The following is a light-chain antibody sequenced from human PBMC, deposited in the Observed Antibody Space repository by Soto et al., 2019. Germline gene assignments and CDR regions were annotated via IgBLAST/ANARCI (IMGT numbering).Light chain of an antibody. CDR3: QQSYSSPPT. J-gene: IGKJ1*01. CDR2: AAS. Sequence: DIRMTPAPSPLSASLEVRVPLTCRASQSISNHLNWYQQKPGKAPKLLIFAASSLQSGVPSRFSGSRSGPDFTLTISSLQPEDFATYYCQQSYSSPPTFGQGTKVDI. CDR1: QSISNH. V-gene: IGKV1-39*01.